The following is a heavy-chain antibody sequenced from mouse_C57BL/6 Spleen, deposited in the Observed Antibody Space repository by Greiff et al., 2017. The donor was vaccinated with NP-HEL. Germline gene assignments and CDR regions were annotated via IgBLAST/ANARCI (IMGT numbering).Heavy chain of an antibody. D-gene: IGHD1-1*01. CDR3: TGDYYGSSPWFAY. J-gene: IGHJ3*01. CDR2: IDPEDGDT. V-gene: IGHV14-1*01. CDR1: GFNIKDYY. Sequence: VQLQQSGAELVRPGASVKLSCTASGFNIKDYYMHWVKQRPEQGLVWIGRIDPEDGDTEYAPKFQGKATRTADTSSNTAYLQLSSLTSEDTAVYYCTGDYYGSSPWFAYWGQGTLVTVSA.